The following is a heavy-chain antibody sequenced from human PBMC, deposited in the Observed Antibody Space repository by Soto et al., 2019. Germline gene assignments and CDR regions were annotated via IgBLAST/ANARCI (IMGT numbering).Heavy chain of an antibody. CDR3: ANELHYYDSSGYWDDAFDI. Sequence: GGSLRLSCAASGFTFSSYAMSWVRQAPGKGLEWVSAISGSGGSTYYADSVKGRFTISRDNSKNTLYLQMNSLRAEDTAVYYCANELHYYDSSGYWDDAFDIWGQGTMVTVSS. CDR1: GFTFSSYA. CDR2: ISGSGGST. J-gene: IGHJ3*02. V-gene: IGHV3-23*01. D-gene: IGHD3-22*01.